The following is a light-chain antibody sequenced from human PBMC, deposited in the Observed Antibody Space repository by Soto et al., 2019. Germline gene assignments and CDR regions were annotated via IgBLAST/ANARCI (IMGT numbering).Light chain of an antibody. CDR1: SSYVGNYKY. V-gene: IGLV2-14*01. CDR2: EVS. CDR3: FSYTSSGTYV. J-gene: IGLJ1*01. Sequence: QSALTQPASVSGSPGRSITISSTGTSSYVGNYKYVSRYQQHPGKAPKLMIYEVSNRPSGVSNRFSGSKSGNTDSLTISGVQAEDETDYYCFSYTSSGTYVFGTGTKLTVL.